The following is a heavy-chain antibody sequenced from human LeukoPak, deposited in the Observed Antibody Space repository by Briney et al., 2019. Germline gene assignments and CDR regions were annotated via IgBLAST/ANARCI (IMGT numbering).Heavy chain of an antibody. V-gene: IGHV3-21*01. D-gene: IGHD3/OR15-3a*01. J-gene: IGHJ4*02. CDR3: ATSPPHMTTYLDYWFDY. CDR2: ISSSSSYI. CDR1: GFTFSSYS. Sequence: GGSLRLSCAASGFTFSSYSMNWVRQAPGKGLEWVSSISSSSSYIYYADSVKGRFTISRDNAKNSLYLQMNSLRAEDTAVYYCATSPPHMTTYLDYWFDYWGQGTLVTVSS.